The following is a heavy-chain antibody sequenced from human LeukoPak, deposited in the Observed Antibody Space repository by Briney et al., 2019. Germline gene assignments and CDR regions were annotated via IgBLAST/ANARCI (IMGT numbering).Heavy chain of an antibody. CDR2: ISSSSSYI. J-gene: IGHJ2*01. CDR1: GFTVSSNS. V-gene: IGHV3-21*01. CDR3: ARGGGYGDSDWYFDL. Sequence: GGSLRLSCTVSGFTVSSNSMNWVRQAPGKGLEWVSSISSSSSYIYYADSVKGRFTISRDNAKNSLYLQMNSLRAEDTTIYYCARGGGYGDSDWYFDLWGRGTLVTVSS. D-gene: IGHD4-17*01.